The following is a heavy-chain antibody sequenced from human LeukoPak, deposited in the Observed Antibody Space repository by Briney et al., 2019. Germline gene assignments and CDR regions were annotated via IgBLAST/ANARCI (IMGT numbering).Heavy chain of an antibody. CDR2: ISYDGSNK. J-gene: IGHJ4*02. D-gene: IGHD2-15*01. Sequence: GGSLRLSCAASGFTFSSYGMHWVRQAPGKELEWVAVISYDGSNKYYADSVKGRFTISRDNSKNTLYLQMNSLRAEDTAVYYCAKDRRRYCSGGSCYPGPDYWGQGTLVTVSS. CDR3: AKDRRRYCSGGSCYPGPDY. CDR1: GFTFSSYG. V-gene: IGHV3-30*18.